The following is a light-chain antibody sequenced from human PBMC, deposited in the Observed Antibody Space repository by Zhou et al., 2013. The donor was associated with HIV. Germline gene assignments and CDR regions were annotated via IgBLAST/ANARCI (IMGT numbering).Light chain of an antibody. Sequence: EIVVTQSPVTLSVSPGEGATLSCRASRSVSRNLAWYQQQPGQAPRLLIYGASSRATGIPDRFSGSGSGTDFTLTISRLEPEDFAVYYCQQYGSSPRTFGQGTKVEIK. CDR1: RSVSRN. CDR2: GAS. J-gene: IGKJ1*01. CDR3: QQYGSSPRT. V-gene: IGKV3-20*01.